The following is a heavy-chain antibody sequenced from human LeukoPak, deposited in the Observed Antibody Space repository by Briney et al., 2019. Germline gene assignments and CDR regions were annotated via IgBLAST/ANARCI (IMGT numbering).Heavy chain of an antibody. V-gene: IGHV3-23*01. CDR2: ISGSGGRP. CDR1: GVTLNNYG. Sequence: GGSLRLSCAVSGVTLNNYGMAWVRQAPGKGLEWVAGISGSGGRPNYADSVKGRFTISRDNAKNTLYLQMNSLRAEDTAVYFCAKRGVVIRVILVGFHKEAYYFDSWGQGALVSVSS. J-gene: IGHJ4*02. CDR3: AKRGVVIRVILVGFHKEAYYFDS. D-gene: IGHD3-22*01.